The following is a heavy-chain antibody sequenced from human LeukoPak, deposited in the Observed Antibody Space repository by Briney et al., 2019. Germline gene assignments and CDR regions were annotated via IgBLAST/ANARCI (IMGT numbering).Heavy chain of an antibody. CDR2: IYYSGST. D-gene: IGHD2-2*01. J-gene: IGHJ4*02. V-gene: IGHV4-59*01. CDR3: ARGSVVPLPDGGFTVRPITLPFDT. Sequence: SETLSLTCTVSGGSISSYYWSWIRQPPGKGLEWIGYIYYSGSTNYNPSLKSRVTISVDTSKNQFSLKLSSVTAADTAVYYCARGSVVPLPDGGFTVRPITLPFDTWGQGALVTVSS. CDR1: GGSISSYY.